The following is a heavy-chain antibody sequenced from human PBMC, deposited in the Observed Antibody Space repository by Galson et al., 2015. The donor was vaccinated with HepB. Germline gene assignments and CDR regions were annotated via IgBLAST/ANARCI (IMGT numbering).Heavy chain of an antibody. D-gene: IGHD1-26*01. V-gene: IGHV3-30-3*01. J-gene: IGHJ6*03. CDR3: ARDQKQWEPPGYYYYMDV. Sequence: LRLSCAASGFTFDSYAIHWVRQGPGQGLDWVAGVSLDGSDEHYADSAKGRFTISRDNSKSMVYLQMSSLRLEDTGVYYCARDQKQWEPPGYYYYMDVWGKGTPVTVSS. CDR2: VSLDGSDE. CDR1: GFTFDSYA.